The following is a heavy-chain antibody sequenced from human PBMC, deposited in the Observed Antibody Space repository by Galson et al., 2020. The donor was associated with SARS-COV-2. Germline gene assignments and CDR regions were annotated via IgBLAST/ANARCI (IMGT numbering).Heavy chain of an antibody. CDR1: GFTFSSYG. CDR2: IRHDGSNK. D-gene: IGHD3-16*02. Sequence: GESLKLSCAASGFTFSSYGMHWVRQAPGKGPELVAFIRHDGSNKYYADSVKCRFNISRDNSKNTLSLQMNSLRAEDTAVYCWGSELSPYYGMDVWGQGTTVTVSS. CDR3: GSELSPYYGMDV. V-gene: IGHV3-30*02. J-gene: IGHJ6*02.